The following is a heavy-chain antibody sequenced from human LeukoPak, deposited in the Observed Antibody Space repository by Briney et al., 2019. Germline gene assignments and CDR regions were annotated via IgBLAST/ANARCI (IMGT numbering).Heavy chain of an antibody. CDR2: IYSGGST. CDR3: AKDRQRVRGTFDY. D-gene: IGHD3-10*01. CDR1: GFTVSSNY. Sequence: GGSLRLSCAASGFTVSSNYMSWVRQAPGKGLEWVSVIYSGGSTYYADSVKGRFTISRDNSKNTLYLQMNSLRAEDTAVYYCAKDRQRVRGTFDYWGQGTLVTVSS. V-gene: IGHV3-53*01. J-gene: IGHJ4*02.